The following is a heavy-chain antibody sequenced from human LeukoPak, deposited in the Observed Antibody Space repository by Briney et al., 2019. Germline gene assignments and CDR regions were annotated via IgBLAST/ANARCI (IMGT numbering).Heavy chain of an antibody. CDR2: IYPGDSDT. V-gene: IGHV5-51*01. Sequence: GESLKISCKGSGYNFTKYWIAWVRQMPGKGLEWMGIIYPGDSDTRYSPSFQGQVTISADKSISTAYLQWSSLKATDTAMYYCARSYNWNYRRFDPWGQGTLVTVSS. D-gene: IGHD1-7*01. CDR3: ARSYNWNYRRFDP. J-gene: IGHJ5*02. CDR1: GYNFTKYW.